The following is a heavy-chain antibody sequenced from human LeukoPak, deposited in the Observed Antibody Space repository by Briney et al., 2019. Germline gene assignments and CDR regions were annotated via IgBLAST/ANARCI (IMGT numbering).Heavy chain of an antibody. Sequence: PGGSLRLSCAASGFTFSSYSMNWVRQAPGKGLEWVSSISSSSSYIYYADSVKGRFTISRENARNSLYLQMNSLRAEDTAVYYCARVVGRSPGGNNWFDPWGQGTLVTVSS. CDR3: ARVVGRSPGGNNWFDP. J-gene: IGHJ5*02. V-gene: IGHV3-21*01. CDR1: GFTFSSYS. CDR2: ISSSSSYI. D-gene: IGHD2-15*01.